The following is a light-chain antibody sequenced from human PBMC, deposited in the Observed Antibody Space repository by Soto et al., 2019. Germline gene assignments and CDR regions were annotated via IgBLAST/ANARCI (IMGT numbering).Light chain of an antibody. Sequence: EIVMTQSPATLSVSPGERATLSCRASQSVSSNLAWYQQKPGQAPRLLIYDASSRATGIPDRFSGSGSGTDFTLTISRLEPEDFAVYYCQQYASSPLTFGGGTKVETK. CDR2: DAS. V-gene: IGKV3-20*01. J-gene: IGKJ4*01. CDR3: QQYASSPLT. CDR1: QSVSSN.